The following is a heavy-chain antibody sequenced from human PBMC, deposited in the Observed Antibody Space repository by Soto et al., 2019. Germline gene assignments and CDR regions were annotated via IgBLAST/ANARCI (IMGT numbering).Heavy chain of an antibody. CDR1: GGSITSPSFY. Sequence: SETLSLTCSVSGGSITSPSFYWGWIRQPPGKGLECIANIYYDGNTYYNPSLKSRVTISVDTSKNQFSLKLSSVTAADTAVYYCARTYYYYSSGYQKGYNWFDPWGQGTLVTVSS. V-gene: IGHV4-39*07. D-gene: IGHD3-22*01. J-gene: IGHJ5*02. CDR3: ARTYYYYSSGYQKGYNWFDP. CDR2: IYYDGNT.